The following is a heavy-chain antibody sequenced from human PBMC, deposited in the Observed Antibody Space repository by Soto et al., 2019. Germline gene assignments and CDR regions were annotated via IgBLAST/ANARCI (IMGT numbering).Heavy chain of an antibody. J-gene: IGHJ6*02. V-gene: IGHV3-21*01. Sequence: EVQLVESGGGLVKPGGSLRLSCAASGFNFSSYSMNWVRQAPGKGLEWVSSISRCSSNIYYVDSVKGRFTISRDNAKNSLYLQMNSLRAEDTAVYYCARDLKVAAAGTGYYYYGMDVWGQGTTVTVSS. CDR2: ISRCSSNI. D-gene: IGHD6-13*01. CDR3: ARDLKVAAAGTGYYYYGMDV. CDR1: GFNFSSYS.